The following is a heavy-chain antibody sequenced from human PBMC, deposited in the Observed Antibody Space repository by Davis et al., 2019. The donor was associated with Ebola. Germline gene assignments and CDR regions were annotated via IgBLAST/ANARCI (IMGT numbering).Heavy chain of an antibody. Sequence: MPSETLSLTCTVSGGSISSSNYYWGWIRQPPGKGLEWIGSIYYSGSTYYNPSLKSRVTISVDTSKNQFSLKLSSVTAADTAVYYCARSLGSYYAFMDYWGQGTLVTVSS. V-gene: IGHV4-39*07. J-gene: IGHJ4*02. CDR1: GGSISSSNYY. CDR2: IYYSGST. D-gene: IGHD1-26*01. CDR3: ARSLGSYYAFMDY.